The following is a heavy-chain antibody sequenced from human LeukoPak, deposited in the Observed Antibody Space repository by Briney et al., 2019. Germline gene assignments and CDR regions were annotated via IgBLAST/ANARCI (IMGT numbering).Heavy chain of an antibody. Sequence: SQTLSLTCTVSGGSISSGGYYWSWIRQPPGKGLEWIGEINHSGSTNYNPSLKSRVTISVDTSKNQFSLKLSSVTAADTAVYYCARGRVAAAGSGYYYMDVWAKGPRSPSP. CDR3: ARGRVAAAGSGYYYMDV. CDR1: GGSISSGGYY. D-gene: IGHD6-13*01. J-gene: IGHJ6*03. V-gene: IGHV4-30-2*01. CDR2: INHSGST.